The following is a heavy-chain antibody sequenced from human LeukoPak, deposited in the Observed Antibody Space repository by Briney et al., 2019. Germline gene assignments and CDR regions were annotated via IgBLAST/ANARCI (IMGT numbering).Heavy chain of an antibody. CDR1: GFTFSSYS. V-gene: IGHV3-21*01. J-gene: IGHJ6*02. D-gene: IGHD3-10*01. CDR3: ARYRGDNYGMDV. Sequence: GGSLRLSCAASGFTFSSYSMNWVRQAPGKGLEWVSSISSSSSYIYYADSVKGRFTISRDNAKNSLYLQMNSLRAEDTAVYYCARYRGDNYGMDVWGQGTTVTVSS. CDR2: ISSSSSYI.